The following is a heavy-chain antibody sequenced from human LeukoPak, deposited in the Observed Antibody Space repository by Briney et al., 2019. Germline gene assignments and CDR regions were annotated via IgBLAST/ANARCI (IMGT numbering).Heavy chain of an antibody. Sequence: PSETLSLTCTVSGGSISSSSYCWGWIRQPPGKGLEWIGSIYYSGSTYYNPSLKSRVTISVDTSKNQFSLKLSSVTAADTAVYYCAGHIVATITGVDYWGQGTLVTVSS. J-gene: IGHJ4*02. D-gene: IGHD5-12*01. V-gene: IGHV4-39*01. CDR1: GGSISSSSYC. CDR3: AGHIVATITGVDY. CDR2: IYYSGST.